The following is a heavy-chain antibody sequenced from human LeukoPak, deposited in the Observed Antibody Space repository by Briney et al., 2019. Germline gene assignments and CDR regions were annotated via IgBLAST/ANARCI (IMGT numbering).Heavy chain of an antibody. CDR3: AKDYYDSSGYAAFDI. Sequence: SGTLSLTCAVSGGSISSSNWWSWVRQPPGKGLEWIGEIYRSGSTNYNPSLKSRVTISVDKSKNQFSLKLSSVTAADTAVYYCAKDYYDSSGYAAFDIWGQGTMVAVSS. CDR1: GGSISSSNW. J-gene: IGHJ3*02. CDR2: IYRSGST. D-gene: IGHD3-22*01. V-gene: IGHV4-4*02.